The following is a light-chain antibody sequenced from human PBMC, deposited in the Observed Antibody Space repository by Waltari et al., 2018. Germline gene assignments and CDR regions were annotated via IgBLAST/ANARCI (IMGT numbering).Light chain of an antibody. CDR3: QKYDSLPAT. Sequence: EIVLTQSPGTLSLSPGARATLSCRASQSVGKYLAWYQQKPGQAPRLLLYHASNRAPGIPDRFSGSGSGTDFSLTISRLEPEDFAIYFCQKYDSLPATFGQGTKVEIK. J-gene: IGKJ1*01. CDR1: QSVGKY. CDR2: HAS. V-gene: IGKV3-20*01.